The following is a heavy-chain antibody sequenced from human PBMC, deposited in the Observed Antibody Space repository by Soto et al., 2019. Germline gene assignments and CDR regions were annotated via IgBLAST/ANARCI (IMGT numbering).Heavy chain of an antibody. Sequence: SQTLSLTCTVSGGSISSYYWSWIRQPPGKGLEWIGYIYYSGSTNYNPSLKSRVTISVDTSKNQFSLKLSSVTAADTAVYYCARVRGGAVRGVGWFDPWGQGTLVTVSS. CDR3: ARVRGGAVRGVGWFDP. CDR2: IYYSGST. V-gene: IGHV4-59*01. D-gene: IGHD3-10*01. CDR1: GGSISSYY. J-gene: IGHJ5*02.